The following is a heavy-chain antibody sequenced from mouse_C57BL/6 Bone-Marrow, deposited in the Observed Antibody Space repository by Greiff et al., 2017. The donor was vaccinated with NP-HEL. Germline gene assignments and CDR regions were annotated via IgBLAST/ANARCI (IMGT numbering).Heavy chain of an antibody. CDR3: ARKGTWERYFDV. CDR2: IYIGNGYT. D-gene: IGHD4-1*01. J-gene: IGHJ1*03. CDR1: GYTFTSYG. Sequence: EVKLMESGAELVRPGSSVKMSCKTSGYTFTSYGINWVKQRPGQGLEWIGYIYIGNGYTEYNEKFKGKATLTSDTSSSTAYLQLSSLTSEDSAIYVCARKGTWERYFDVWGTGTTVTVSS. V-gene: IGHV1-58*01.